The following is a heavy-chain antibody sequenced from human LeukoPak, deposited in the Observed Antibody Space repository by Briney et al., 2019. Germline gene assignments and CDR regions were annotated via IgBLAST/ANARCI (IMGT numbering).Heavy chain of an antibody. J-gene: IGHJ4*02. CDR1: GASISSSSYY. D-gene: IGHD2-15*01. CDR2: IYYSGST. V-gene: IGHV4-39*07. Sequence: SETLSLTRTVSGASISSSSYYWGWIRQPPGKGLEWIGSIYYSGSTYYNPSLKSRVTISVDTSKNQFSLKLSSVTAADTAVYYCARGAVAAVDYWGQGTLVTVSS. CDR3: ARGAVAAVDY.